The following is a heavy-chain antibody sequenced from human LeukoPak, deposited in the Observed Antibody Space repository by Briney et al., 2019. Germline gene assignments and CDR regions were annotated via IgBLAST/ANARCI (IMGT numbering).Heavy chain of an antibody. J-gene: IGHJ4*02. D-gene: IGHD6-6*01. CDR2: ISETGST. V-gene: IGHV4-59*08. CDR3: ARHRRKYTREYHFDS. Sequence: PSETLSLTCTVSGGSISGYYWGWMRQRPGRGLQWIGFISETGSTDYNPPLERRITMSVDNSRNQVSLRVRYATAADTAIYYCARHRRKYTREYHFDSWGQGILVRVSS. CDR1: GGSISGYY.